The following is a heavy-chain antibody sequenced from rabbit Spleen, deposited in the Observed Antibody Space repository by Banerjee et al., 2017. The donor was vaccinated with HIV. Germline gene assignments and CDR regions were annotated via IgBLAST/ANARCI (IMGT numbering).Heavy chain of an antibody. CDR3: ARDRGSGWGDAIDP. CDR1: GFSFSSSYD. J-gene: IGHJ2*01. D-gene: IGHD4-1*01. Sequence: QEQLVESGGGLVKPGASLTLTCTASGFSFSSSYDMCWVRQAPGKGLEWIGCIYTGNGKTYYASWAKGRFTISKSSSTTVTLQMTSLTAADTATYFCARDRGSGWGDAIDPWGPGTLVTVS. V-gene: IGHV1S45*01. CDR2: IYTGNGKT.